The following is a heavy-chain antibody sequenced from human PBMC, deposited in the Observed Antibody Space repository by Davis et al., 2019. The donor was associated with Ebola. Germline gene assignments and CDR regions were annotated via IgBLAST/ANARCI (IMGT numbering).Heavy chain of an antibody. V-gene: IGHV4-59*08. D-gene: IGHD3-16*01. CDR2: IYYSGST. CDR1: GGSISSYY. Sequence: MPSETLSLTCTVSGGSISSYYWSWIRQPPGKGLEWIGYIYYSGSTNYNPSLKSRVTISVDTSKNQFSLKLSSVTAADTAVYYCASHWGGHGGPFDYWGQGTLVTVSS. CDR3: ASHWGGHGGPFDY. J-gene: IGHJ4*02.